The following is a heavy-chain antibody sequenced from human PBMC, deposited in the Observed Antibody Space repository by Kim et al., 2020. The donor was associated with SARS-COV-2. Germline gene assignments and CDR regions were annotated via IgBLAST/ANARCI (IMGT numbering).Heavy chain of an antibody. Sequence: GGSLRLSCATYGFTLNSNAMAWVRQAPGKGLEWVSAIRGRGDGTFYADSVKGRFTISRDISENTLYLQMNSLRAEDTAIYYCAKLKTMLQGVNYFDSWGQGTLVTVSS. CDR1: GFTLNSNA. CDR2: IRGRGDGT. J-gene: IGHJ5*01. V-gene: IGHV3-23*01. D-gene: IGHD3-10*01. CDR3: AKLKTMLQGVNYFDS.